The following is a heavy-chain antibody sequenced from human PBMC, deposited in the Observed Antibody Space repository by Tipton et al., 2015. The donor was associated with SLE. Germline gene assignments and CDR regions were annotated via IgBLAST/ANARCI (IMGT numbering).Heavy chain of an antibody. D-gene: IGHD3-16*02. V-gene: IGHV4-39*01. CDR2: IFYGGRT. Sequence: TLSLTCTVSGGSISSSGYYWGWIRQPPGKGLEWSGSIFYGGRTYYTPSLKSRVTISVDTSKNQFSLKLSSVTAADTAVYYCATQGITFGGVIAHDAFDIWGQGTMVTVSS. CDR1: GGSISSSGYY. CDR3: ATQGITFGGVIAHDAFDI. J-gene: IGHJ3*02.